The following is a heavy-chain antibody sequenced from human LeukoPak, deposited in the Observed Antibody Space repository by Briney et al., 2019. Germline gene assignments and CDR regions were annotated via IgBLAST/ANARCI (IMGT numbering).Heavy chain of an antibody. CDR3: AKDFEWFGELLVEVREGGYYYYYMDV. V-gene: IGHV3-21*01. CDR1: GFTFSSYS. D-gene: IGHD3-10*01. CDR2: ISSSSSYI. J-gene: IGHJ6*03. Sequence: PGGSLRLSCAASGFTFSSYSMNWVRQAPGKGLEWVSSISSSSSYIYYADSVKGRFTSSRDNAKNSLYLQMNSLRAEDTAVYYCAKDFEWFGELLVEVREGGYYYYYMDVWGKGTTVTVSS.